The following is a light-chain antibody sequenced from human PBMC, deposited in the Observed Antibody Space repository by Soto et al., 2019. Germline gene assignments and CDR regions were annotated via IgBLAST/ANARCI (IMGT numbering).Light chain of an antibody. CDR2: EVS. CDR1: SSDVGGYNY. V-gene: IGLV2-14*01. Sequence: QSELTQPASVSGSPGQSITISCTGTSSDVGGYNYVSWYQQHPGKAPKLMIYEVSNLPSGVSNRFSGSKSGNTASLTISGLQAEDEADYYCSSYTSSSTLYVFGTGTKVTVL. CDR3: SSYTSSSTLYV. J-gene: IGLJ1*01.